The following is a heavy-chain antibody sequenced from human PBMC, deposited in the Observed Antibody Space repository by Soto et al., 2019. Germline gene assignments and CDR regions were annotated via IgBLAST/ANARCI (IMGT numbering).Heavy chain of an antibody. CDR2: IYHSGST. CDR1: GGSISSSNW. J-gene: IGHJ5*02. CDR3: ARVIVVVVAATSGPRWFDP. D-gene: IGHD2-15*01. V-gene: IGHV4-4*02. Sequence: SETLSLTCTVSGGSISSSNWWSWVRQPPGKGLEWIGEIYHSGSTNYNPSLKSRVTISVDKSKNQFSLKLSSVTAADTAVYYCARVIVVVVAATSGPRWFDPWGQGTLVTVSS.